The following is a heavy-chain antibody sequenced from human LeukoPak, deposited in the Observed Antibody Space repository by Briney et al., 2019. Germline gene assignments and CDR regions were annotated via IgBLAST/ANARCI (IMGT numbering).Heavy chain of an antibody. Sequence: SETLSLTGAVYGGSFSGYYWSWIRQPPVKGLEWIGEVNHSGSTNYNPSLKSRVTISVDTSKNQFSLKLSSVTAADTAVYYCARGFGHDFWSAYYGGDDYWGQGTLVTVSS. V-gene: IGHV4-34*01. CDR1: GGSFSGYY. J-gene: IGHJ4*02. CDR3: ARGFGHDFWSAYYGGDDY. CDR2: VNHSGST. D-gene: IGHD3-3*01.